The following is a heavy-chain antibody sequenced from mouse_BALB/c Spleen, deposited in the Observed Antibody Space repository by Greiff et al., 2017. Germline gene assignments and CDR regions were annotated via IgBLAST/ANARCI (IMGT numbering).Heavy chain of an antibody. Sequence: VQLQQSGAELVKPGASVKLSCKASGYTFTSYWMHWVKQRPGQGLEWIGEINPSNGRTNYNEKFKSKATLTVDKSSSTAYMQLSSLTSEDSAVYYCARFTTATDYAMDYWGQGTSVTVSS. D-gene: IGHD1-2*01. J-gene: IGHJ4*01. CDR1: GYTFTSYW. CDR3: ARFTTATDYAMDY. V-gene: IGHV1S81*02. CDR2: INPSNGRT.